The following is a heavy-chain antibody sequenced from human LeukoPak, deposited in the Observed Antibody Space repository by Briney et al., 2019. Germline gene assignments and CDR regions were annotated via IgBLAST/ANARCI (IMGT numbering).Heavy chain of an antibody. CDR3: ARDRGSYSSSWGNAFDI. Sequence: SGGSLRLSCAASGFTSSDYYMSWIRQAPGKGLEWVSYITSSGSTRYYPDSVKGRFTISRDNAKNSLYLQMNSLRAEDTAVYYCARDRGSYSSSWGNAFDIWGQGTMVTVSS. CDR1: GFTSSDYY. J-gene: IGHJ3*02. V-gene: IGHV3-11*01. D-gene: IGHD6-13*01. CDR2: ITSSGSTR.